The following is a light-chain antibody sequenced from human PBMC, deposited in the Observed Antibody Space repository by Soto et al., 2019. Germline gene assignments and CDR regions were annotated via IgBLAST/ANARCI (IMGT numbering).Light chain of an antibody. CDR2: DAS. Sequence: IQLTQSPSSLSASVGDRVTITCRASQSISRWLAWSQQKPGKAPKLLIYDASTLEVGVPSRFSGSASGTEFTLTISSLQPEDFATYFCQQSYSRPRAFGQGTKVDI. V-gene: IGKV1-5*01. J-gene: IGKJ1*01. CDR1: QSISRW. CDR3: QQSYSRPRA.